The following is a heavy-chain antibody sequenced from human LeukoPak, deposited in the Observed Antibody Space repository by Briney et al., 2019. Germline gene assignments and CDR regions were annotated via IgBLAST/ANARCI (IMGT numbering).Heavy chain of an antibody. Sequence: GGSLRLSCAPSGFTFSSYGMHWVRQAPGKGLEWVAVISYDGSNKYYADSVKGRFTTSRDNSKNTLYLQMNSLRAEDTAVYYCAKDLEMVYYFDYWGQGTLVTVSS. D-gene: IGHD3-3*01. CDR3: AKDLEMVYYFDY. J-gene: IGHJ4*02. CDR1: GFTFSSYG. CDR2: ISYDGSNK. V-gene: IGHV3-30*18.